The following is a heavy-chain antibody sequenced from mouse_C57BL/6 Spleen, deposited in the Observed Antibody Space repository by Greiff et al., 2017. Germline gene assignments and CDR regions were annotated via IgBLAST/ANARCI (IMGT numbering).Heavy chain of an antibody. CDR2: INPSSGFT. J-gene: IGHJ3*01. Sequence: QVQLQQSGAELAKPGASAKLSCKASGYPFTSYWTQRVKQRPGRGLAWIGYINPSSGFTKYNTQFKDKATLTADKSYSTVYMQLCRLTYADSAVYYRAKDYGSSPRGFAYWGQGTLVTVSA. D-gene: IGHD1-1*01. CDR3: AKDYGSSPRGFAY. CDR1: GYPFTSYW. V-gene: IGHV1-7*01.